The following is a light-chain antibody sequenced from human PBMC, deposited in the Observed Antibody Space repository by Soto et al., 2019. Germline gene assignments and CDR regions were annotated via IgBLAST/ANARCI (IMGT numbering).Light chain of an antibody. CDR2: RAS. Sequence: DIQMTQSPSTLSASVGDRVTITCRASQSVSIRLAWYQHKAGKAPNLLIHRASSLEDGVSSRFSGSGSGTEFTLTISSLQPDDSATYYCKQYNSYRAFGQGTKVEIK. CDR1: QSVSIR. J-gene: IGKJ1*01. V-gene: IGKV1-5*03. CDR3: KQYNSYRA.